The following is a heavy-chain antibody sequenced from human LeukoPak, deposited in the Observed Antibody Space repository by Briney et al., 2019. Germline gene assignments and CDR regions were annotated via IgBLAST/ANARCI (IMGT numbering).Heavy chain of an antibody. CDR3: ARGTRTTVTPRRGYYFDY. J-gene: IGHJ4*02. D-gene: IGHD4-17*01. CDR1: GGSISSSSYY. CDR2: IYYSGST. Sequence: PSETLSLTCTVSGGSISSSSYYWGWIRQPPGKGLEWIGSIYYSGSTYYNPSLKSRVTISVDTSKNQFSLKLSSVTAADTAVYYCARGTRTTVTPRRGYYFDYWGQGTLVTVSS. V-gene: IGHV4-39*07.